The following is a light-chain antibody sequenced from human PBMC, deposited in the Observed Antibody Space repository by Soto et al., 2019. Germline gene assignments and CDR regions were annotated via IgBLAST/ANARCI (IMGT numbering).Light chain of an antibody. Sequence: ETVLTQSPGTLSLSPGERATLSCRASQSISSGYLAWYQQRPGQAPRLLISGASNRATGIPDRFSGSGSGTDFTLPISRREPEDFAVYYCQQYGGSPLVTFGGGTKVEIK. V-gene: IGKV3-20*01. CDR3: QQYGGSPLVT. CDR1: QSISSGY. CDR2: GAS. J-gene: IGKJ4*01.